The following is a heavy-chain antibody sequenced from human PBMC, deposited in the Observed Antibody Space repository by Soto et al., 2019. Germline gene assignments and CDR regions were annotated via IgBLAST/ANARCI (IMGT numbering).Heavy chain of an antibody. CDR2: IGGSGVAT. V-gene: IGHV3-23*01. D-gene: IGHD3-3*01. J-gene: IGHJ4*02. CDR3: ARDRPPKNYASTGYYLGQ. CDR1: GFTFTSFA. Sequence: EVQLLESGGGMVRPGGSLRLSCAASGFTFTSFAVSWVGRAPGKGLEGVSGIGGSGVATDYADSVKGRFTVSRDNSKNTLYLQMSSLRGEDTAVYFCARDRPPKNYASTGYYLGQWGQGALVTVSS.